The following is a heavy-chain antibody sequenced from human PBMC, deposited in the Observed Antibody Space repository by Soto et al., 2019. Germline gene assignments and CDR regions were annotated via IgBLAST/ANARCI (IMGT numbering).Heavy chain of an antibody. Sequence: HPGGSLRLSCAASGFTFSGSAMHWVRQASGKGLEWVGRIRSKANSYATAYAASVKGRFTISRDDSKNTAYLQMNSLKTEDTAVYYCTRSDRVAGPFDYWGQGTPVTVSS. CDR3: TRSDRVAGPFDY. CDR2: IRSKANSYAT. D-gene: IGHD6-19*01. J-gene: IGHJ4*02. CDR1: GFTFSGSA. V-gene: IGHV3-73*01.